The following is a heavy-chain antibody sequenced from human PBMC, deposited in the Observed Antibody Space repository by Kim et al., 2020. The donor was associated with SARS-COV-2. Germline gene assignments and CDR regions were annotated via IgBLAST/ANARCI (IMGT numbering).Heavy chain of an antibody. CDR2: ISAYNGNT. J-gene: IGHJ4*02. CDR1: GYTFTSYG. CDR3: ARDLGLTPAGGWYASYFDY. D-gene: IGHD6-19*01. Sequence: ASVKVSCKASGYTFTSYGISWVRQAPGQGLEWMGWISAYNGNTNYAQKLQGRVTMTTDTSTSTAYMELRSLRSDDTAVYYCARDLGLTPAGGWYASYFDYWGQGTLVTVSS. V-gene: IGHV1-18*01.